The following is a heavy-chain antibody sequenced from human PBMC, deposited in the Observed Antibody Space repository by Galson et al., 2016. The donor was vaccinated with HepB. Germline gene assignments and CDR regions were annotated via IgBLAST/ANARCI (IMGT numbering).Heavy chain of an antibody. CDR1: GFTLSSSW. CDR2: IKEDGSRR. J-gene: IGHJ2*01. CDR3: AREVWHFDL. V-gene: IGHV3-7*03. Sequence: SLRLSCAASGFTLSSSWMDWVRQAPGKGLEWVANIKEDGSRRNYVASVKGRFTISRDNAKNSLYLQTNSLRAEDTAVYYCAREVWHFDLWGRGTLVTVSS.